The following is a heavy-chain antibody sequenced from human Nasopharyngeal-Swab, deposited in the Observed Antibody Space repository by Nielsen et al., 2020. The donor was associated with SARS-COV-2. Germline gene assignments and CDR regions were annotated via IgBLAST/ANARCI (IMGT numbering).Heavy chain of an antibody. J-gene: IGHJ4*02. CDR2: INPYSGGT. CDR3: ARGYCGGDCFPDS. CDR1: GYTFTGYY. D-gene: IGHD2-21*02. V-gene: IGHV1-2*06. Sequence: ASVKVSCKASGYTFTGYYIHWVRQAPGQGLEWMGRINPYSGGTNYAQKFQGRVTMTRDTSISTAYMELSRLRSDDTAVYYCARGYCGGDCFPDSWGQGTLVTVSS.